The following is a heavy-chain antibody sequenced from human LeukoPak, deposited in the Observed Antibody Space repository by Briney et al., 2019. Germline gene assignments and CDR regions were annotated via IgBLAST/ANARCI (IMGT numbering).Heavy chain of an antibody. CDR3: ARASGRSVVAATRWCFDY. V-gene: IGHV1-46*01. Sequence: ASVKVSCKASGYTFTGYYMHWVRQAPGQGLEWMGIINPSGGSTSYAQKFQGRVTMTRDTSTSTVYMELSSLRSEDTAVYYCARASGRSVVAATRWCFDYWGQGTLVTVSS. CDR1: GYTFTGYY. CDR2: INPSGGST. J-gene: IGHJ4*02. D-gene: IGHD2-15*01.